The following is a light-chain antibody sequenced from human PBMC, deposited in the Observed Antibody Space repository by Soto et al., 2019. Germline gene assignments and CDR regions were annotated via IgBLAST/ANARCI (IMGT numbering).Light chain of an antibody. V-gene: IGKV1-12*01. CDR1: QGVGSW. CDR3: QQANSFPWT. J-gene: IGKJ1*01. CDR2: AAS. Sequence: DIQMTQSPSSVSAPVGDRVTITCRASQGVGSWLAWYQQKPGKAPKLLIFAASSLQSGVPSRFSGSGSGTDFTLPISSLQPEDVASYYCQQANSFPWTFGQGTEVEIK.